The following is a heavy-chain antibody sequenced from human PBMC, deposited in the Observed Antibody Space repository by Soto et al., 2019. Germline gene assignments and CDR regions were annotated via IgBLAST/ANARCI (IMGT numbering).Heavy chain of an antibody. CDR3: AKDAPRPSGWFFFDN. Sequence: GGSLRLSCVASGFAFDNQDMCWVRQAPGKGLEWVSGISAKGDRTYYTDSVRGRFTISRDNSKNTLYLEMNNLRAEDAATYFCAKDAPRPSGWFFFDNWGQGILVTVSS. J-gene: IGHJ5*02. D-gene: IGHD6-19*01. CDR1: GFAFDNQD. CDR2: ISAKGDRT. V-gene: IGHV3-23*01.